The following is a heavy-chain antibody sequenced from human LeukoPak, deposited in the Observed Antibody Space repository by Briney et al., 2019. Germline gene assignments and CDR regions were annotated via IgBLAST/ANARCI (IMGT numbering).Heavy chain of an antibody. CDR1: GYTFTSYG. Sequence: ASVKVSCKASGYTFTSYGISWVRQAPGQGLEWMGWISAYNGNTNYAQKLQGRVTMTTDTSTSTAYIELRSLRSDDTAVYYCARDTYNSYYYYYYMDVWGKGTTVTVSS. CDR2: ISAYNGNT. CDR3: ARDTYNSYYYYYYMDV. V-gene: IGHV1-18*01. J-gene: IGHJ6*03. D-gene: IGHD6-6*01.